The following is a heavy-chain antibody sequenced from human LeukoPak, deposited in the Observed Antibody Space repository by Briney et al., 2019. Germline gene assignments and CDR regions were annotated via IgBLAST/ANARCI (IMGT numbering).Heavy chain of an antibody. J-gene: IGHJ4*02. V-gene: IGHV4-61*02. CDR2: IYTSGST. CDR3: ARDLFSYSSFDY. Sequence: SETLSLTCTVSGGSISSGSYYWSWIRQPAGKGLEWIGRIYTSGSTNYNPSLKSRVTISVDTSKNQFSLKLSSVTAADTAVYYCARDLFSYSSFDYWGQGTLVTVSS. D-gene: IGHD6-13*01. CDR1: GGSISSGSYY.